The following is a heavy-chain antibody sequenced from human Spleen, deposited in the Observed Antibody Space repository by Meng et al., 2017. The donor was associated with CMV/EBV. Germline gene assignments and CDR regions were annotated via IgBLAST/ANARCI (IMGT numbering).Heavy chain of an antibody. V-gene: IGHV3-30-3*01. CDR2: ISYDGSNK. D-gene: IGHD3-10*01. Sequence: GGSLRLSCAASGFTFSSYAMHWVRQAPGKGLEWVAVISYDGSNKYYADSVKGRFTISRDNSKNTLYLQMNSLRAEDTAVYYCARGDRIDKHNWSHYKNAFDIWGQGTRVTVSS. CDR3: ARGDRIDKHNWSHYKNAFDI. CDR1: GFTFSSYA. J-gene: IGHJ3*02.